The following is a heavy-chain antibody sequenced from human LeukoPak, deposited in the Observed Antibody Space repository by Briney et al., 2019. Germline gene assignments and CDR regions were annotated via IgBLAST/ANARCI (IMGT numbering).Heavy chain of an antibody. CDR3: ARGQGHFDL. Sequence: GGSLRLSCAASGFTFSSYAMHWVRQAPGKGLEWVAVISYDGSNKYYADSVKGRFTISRDNSKNTLYLQMNSLRAEDTAVYYCARGQGHFDLWGRGTLVTVSS. CDR2: ISYDGSNK. V-gene: IGHV3-30*04. J-gene: IGHJ2*01. CDR1: GFTFSSYA.